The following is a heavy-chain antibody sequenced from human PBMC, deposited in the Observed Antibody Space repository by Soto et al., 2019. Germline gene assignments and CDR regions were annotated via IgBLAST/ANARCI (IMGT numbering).Heavy chain of an antibody. CDR1: GYTFTSYD. CDR3: ARARKRYCSGGSCYSRYWFDP. J-gene: IGHJ5*02. Sequence: ASVKVSCKASGYTFTSYDINWVRQATGQGLEWMGWMNPNSGNTGYAQKFQGRVTMTRNTSISTAYMELSSLRSEDTAVYYCARARKRYCSGGSCYSRYWFDPXGQGTMVTVP. CDR2: MNPNSGNT. V-gene: IGHV1-8*01. D-gene: IGHD2-15*01.